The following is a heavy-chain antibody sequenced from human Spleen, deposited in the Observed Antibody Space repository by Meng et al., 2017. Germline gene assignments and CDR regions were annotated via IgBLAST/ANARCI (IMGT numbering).Heavy chain of an antibody. CDR2: IIPILSIA. D-gene: IGHD1-1*01. J-gene: IGHJ3*02. V-gene: IGHV1-69*04. Sequence: SVKVSCKASGYTFTGYYMHWVRQAPGQGLEWMGRIIPILSIANYAQNFQGRVTIMADKSTSTVYMQLSSLRSEDTAMYYCARAEVDDWTDVSRGDAFDSWGQGTKVTVSS. CDR1: GYTFTGYY. CDR3: ARAEVDDWTDVSRGDAFDS.